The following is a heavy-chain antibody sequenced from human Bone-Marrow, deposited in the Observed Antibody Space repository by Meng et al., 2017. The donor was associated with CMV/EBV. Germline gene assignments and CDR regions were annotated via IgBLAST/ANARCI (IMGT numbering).Heavy chain of an antibody. Sequence: GGSLRLSCAASGFTFSDYYMSWIRQAPGKGLEWVSYISSSGSTIYYADSVKGRFTISRDNAKNSLYLQMNSLRAEDTAVYYCARDDIVVVPAAEDWFDPWGQGTLVTVSS. CDR2: ISSSGSTI. CDR3: ARDDIVVVPAAEDWFDP. D-gene: IGHD2-2*01. V-gene: IGHV3-11*04. CDR1: GFTFSDYY. J-gene: IGHJ5*02.